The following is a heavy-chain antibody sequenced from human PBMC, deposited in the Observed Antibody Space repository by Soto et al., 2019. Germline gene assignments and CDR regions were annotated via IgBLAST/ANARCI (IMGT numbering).Heavy chain of an antibody. Sequence: SETLSLTCTVSGGSISSSSYYWGWIRQPPGKGLEWIGSIYYSGSTYYNPSLKSRVTISVDTSKNQFSLKLSSVTAADTAVYYCARTMVRGDYMDVWGKGTTVTVSS. CDR2: IYYSGST. D-gene: IGHD3-10*01. CDR1: GGSISSSSYY. V-gene: IGHV4-39*01. J-gene: IGHJ6*03. CDR3: ARTMVRGDYMDV.